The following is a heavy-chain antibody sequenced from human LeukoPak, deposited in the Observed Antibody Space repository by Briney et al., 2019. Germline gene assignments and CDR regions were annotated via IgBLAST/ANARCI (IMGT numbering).Heavy chain of an antibody. CDR2: ISGVGGRT. V-gene: IGHV3-23*01. J-gene: IGHJ4*02. D-gene: IGHD3-10*01. CDR3: AKGTYGSGTYGAHDY. CDR1: GFTFRSYG. Sequence: PGGTLRLSCAASGFTFRSYGMSWVRQAPGKGLEWVSTISGVGGRTYYADSVKGRFTIPRDNSKNTLYLQMNSLRAEDTAVYYCAKGTYGSGTYGAHDYWGQGTLVTVSS.